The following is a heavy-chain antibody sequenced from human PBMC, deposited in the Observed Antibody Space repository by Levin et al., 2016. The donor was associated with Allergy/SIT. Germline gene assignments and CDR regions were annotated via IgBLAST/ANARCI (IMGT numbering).Heavy chain of an antibody. V-gene: IGHV1-46*04. CDR3: ARDGSTGALDF. Sequence: ASVKVSCKASGYTFTDYYMHWVRQAPGQGLEWMGIINPGGASPTYAQRVQGRVIMTTDTSTNTFHMELSSLRSEDTAVYYCARDGSTGALDFWGQGTLVTVSS. D-gene: IGHD3-10*01. CDR2: INPGGASP. J-gene: IGHJ4*02. CDR1: GYTFTDYY.